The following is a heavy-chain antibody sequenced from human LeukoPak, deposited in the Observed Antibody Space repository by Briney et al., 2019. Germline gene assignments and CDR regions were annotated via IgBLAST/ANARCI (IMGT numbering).Heavy chain of an antibody. V-gene: IGHV4-39*01. D-gene: IGHD4-17*01. CDR2: AYYSGDT. CDR1: GGSISSSTYY. J-gene: IGHJ4*02. CDR3: ARLRGAMTTVTSNFDY. Sequence: SETLSLTCTVSGGSISSSTYYWGWIRQPPGKGLEWIGSAYYSGDTYYNSSLWSRVTISVDTSKNQFSLKLSPVTAADTAVYYCARLRGAMTTVTSNFDYWGQGTLVTVSP.